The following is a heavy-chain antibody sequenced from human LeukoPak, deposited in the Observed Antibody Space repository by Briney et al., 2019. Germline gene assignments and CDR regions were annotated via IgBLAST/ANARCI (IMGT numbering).Heavy chain of an antibody. J-gene: IGHJ4*02. D-gene: IGHD2-8*01. V-gene: IGHV4-31*03. CDR1: GGSISSGGYY. Sequence: SQTLSLTCTVSGGSISSGGYYWSWIRQHPAKGLEWIGYIYYSGSTYYNPSLKSRVTISVDTSKNQFSLKLSSVTAADTAVYYCARGEVVLMVYVADLPLLFDYWGQGTLVTVSS. CDR3: ARGEVVLMVYVADLPLLFDY. CDR2: IYYSGST.